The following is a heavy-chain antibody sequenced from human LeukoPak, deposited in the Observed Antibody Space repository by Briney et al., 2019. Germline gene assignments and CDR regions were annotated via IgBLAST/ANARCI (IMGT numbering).Heavy chain of an antibody. V-gene: IGHV3-30*04. CDR2: ISYDGSSK. Sequence: GGSLRLSCAASGFTFSTYAMHWVRQAPGKGLEWVAVISYDGSSKYYADSVKGRFTISRDNSKNTLYLQMNSLRAEDTAVYYCSKDMLVTTLDYWGQGTLVTVSS. CDR1: GFTFSTYA. CDR3: SKDMLVTTLDY. J-gene: IGHJ4*02. D-gene: IGHD4-17*01.